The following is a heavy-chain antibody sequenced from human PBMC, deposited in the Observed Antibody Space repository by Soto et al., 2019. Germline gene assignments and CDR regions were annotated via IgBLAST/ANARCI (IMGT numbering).Heavy chain of an antibody. CDR3: ARGLLYATTYFDY. CDR1: GDTFTTNS. V-gene: IGHV1-69*06. J-gene: IGHJ4*02. CDR2: IIPVVGTT. Sequence: QVQLVQSGAEVKKPGSSVKVSCKASGDTFTTNSLNWVRQAPGQGLEWMGGIIPVVGTTKYAQKYQDRVTITGDKSTNTPYMELTTLSSDDTAVYYSARGLLYATTYFDYWGQGTPVTVSS. D-gene: IGHD2-8*01.